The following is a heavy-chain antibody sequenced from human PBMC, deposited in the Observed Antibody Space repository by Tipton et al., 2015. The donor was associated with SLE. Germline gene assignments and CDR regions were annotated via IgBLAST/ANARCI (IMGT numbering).Heavy chain of an antibody. J-gene: IGHJ3*02. CDR1: GGSISSHY. CDR3: ASADRVAFDI. V-gene: IGHV4-59*11. Sequence: TLSLTCTVSGGSISSHYWSWVRQPPGKGLEWIGYIYYSGSTHYNPSRKSRVTISVDTSKNQFSLKLSSVTAADTAVYYCASADRVAFDIWGQGTMVTVSS. CDR2: IYYSGST. D-gene: IGHD2-15*01.